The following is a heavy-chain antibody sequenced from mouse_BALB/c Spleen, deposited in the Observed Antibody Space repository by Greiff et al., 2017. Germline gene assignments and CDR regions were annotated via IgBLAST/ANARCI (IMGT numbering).Heavy chain of an antibody. V-gene: IGHV7-3*02. J-gene: IGHJ2*01. CDR1: GFTFTDYY. CDR3: ARDGNLDY. Sequence: EVQRVESGGGLVQPGGSLRLSCATSGFTFTDYYMSWVRQPPGKALEWLGFIRNKANGYTTEYSASVKGRFTISRDNSQSILYLQMNTLRAEDSATYYCARDGNLDYWGQGTTLTVSS. CDR2: IRNKANGYTT. D-gene: IGHD2-1*01.